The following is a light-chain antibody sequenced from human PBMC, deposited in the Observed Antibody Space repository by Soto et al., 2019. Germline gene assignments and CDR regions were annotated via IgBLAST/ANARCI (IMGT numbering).Light chain of an antibody. CDR2: GTS. J-gene: IGKJ4*01. CDR3: QQYGNSPLT. CDR1: QSVSSNS. V-gene: IGKV3-20*01. Sequence: EVVLTQSPGTLSLSPGERATLSCRASQSVSSNSLAWYQQRPGQAPRLLLYGTSSRATGIPDRFSGSGSGTDFTDFTLTITRLEPEDFAVYYCQQYGNSPLTFGGGTKVEI.